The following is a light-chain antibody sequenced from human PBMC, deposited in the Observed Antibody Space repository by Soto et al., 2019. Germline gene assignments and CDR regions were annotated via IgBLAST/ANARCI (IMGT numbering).Light chain of an antibody. J-gene: IGKJ2*01. CDR3: QQRSSWPT. CDR2: DTS. CDR1: QSVNSY. Sequence: EIVLTQSPATLSLSPGERAILSCRASQSVNSYLAWYQQKCGQAPRLLIYDTSNRATGIPDRFSGSGSGTDFTLTISSLEPEDFAVYYCQQRSSWPTFGQGTRLEIK. V-gene: IGKV3-11*01.